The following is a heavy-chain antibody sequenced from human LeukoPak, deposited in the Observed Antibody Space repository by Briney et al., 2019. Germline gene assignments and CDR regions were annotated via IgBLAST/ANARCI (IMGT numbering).Heavy chain of an antibody. D-gene: IGHD6-13*01. Sequence: GASVKVSCTASGYTFTSYAMHWVRQAPGQRLEWMGWINTGNGNTKYSQKFQGRVTITRDTSASTAYMELSSLRSEDTAVYYCARDVAAAGNDYWGQGTLVTVSS. J-gene: IGHJ4*02. CDR3: ARDVAAAGNDY. V-gene: IGHV1-3*04. CDR2: INTGNGNT. CDR1: GYTFTSYA.